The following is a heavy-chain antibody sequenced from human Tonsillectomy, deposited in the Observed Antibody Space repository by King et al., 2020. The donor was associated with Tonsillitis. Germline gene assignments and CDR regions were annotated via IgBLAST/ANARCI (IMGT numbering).Heavy chain of an antibody. CDR3: AKDILSNYYDSGGYSSFFDY. Sequence: VQLVESGGGLVQPGRSLRLSCAASGFIFDDYAMHWVRQAPGKGLEWVSGISWNSDNVGYADSVKGRFTISRDTAKNSLYLQMNSLRAEDTALYYCAKDILSNYYDSGGYSSFFDYWGQGTLVTVSS. J-gene: IGHJ4*02. V-gene: IGHV3-9*01. D-gene: IGHD3-22*01. CDR2: ISWNSDNV. CDR1: GFIFDDYA.